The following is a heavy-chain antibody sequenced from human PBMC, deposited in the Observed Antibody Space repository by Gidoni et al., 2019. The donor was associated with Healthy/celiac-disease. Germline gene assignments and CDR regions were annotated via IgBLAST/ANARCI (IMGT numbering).Heavy chain of an antibody. Sequence: EVQLVQSGAEVKTPGESLKISCKGSRYSFTSYWIGRVRQMPGKGLEWLGILYPGDSDTRYSPSFQGQVTISADKSISTAYLQWSSLKASDTAMYYCARLGQGYSSGWYDGGVPDWFDPWGQGTLVTVSS. V-gene: IGHV5-51*03. CDR1: RYSFTSYW. J-gene: IGHJ5*02. D-gene: IGHD6-19*01. CDR2: LYPGDSDT. CDR3: ARLGQGYSSGWYDGGVPDWFDP.